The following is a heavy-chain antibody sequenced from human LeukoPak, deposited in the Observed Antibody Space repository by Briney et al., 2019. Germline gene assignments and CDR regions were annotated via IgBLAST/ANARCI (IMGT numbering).Heavy chain of an antibody. D-gene: IGHD3-10*01. CDR1: GGSFSGYY. CDR3: ARGPASKYYYAPRDYYYGMDV. Sequence: SETLSLTRAVYGGSFSGYYWSWIRQPPGKGLEWIGEINHSGSTNYNPSLKSRVTISVDTSKNQFSLKLSSATAADTAVYYCARGPASKYYYAPRDYYYGMDVWGQGTTVTVSS. V-gene: IGHV4-34*01. J-gene: IGHJ6*02. CDR2: INHSGST.